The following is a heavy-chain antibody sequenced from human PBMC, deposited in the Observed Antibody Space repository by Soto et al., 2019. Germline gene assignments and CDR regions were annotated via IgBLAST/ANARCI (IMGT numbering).Heavy chain of an antibody. CDR1: GFTFRNYA. J-gene: IGHJ6*02. Sequence: GGSLRLSCAASGFTFRNYAMNWVRQAPGQGLEWVSAISGVDGYSSYTDSVKGRFTISRDDSDNTLYLQMDSLRVEDTAVYYCARERSYSNYNYYYYALDVWGQGTTVTVSS. CDR3: ARERSYSNYNYYYYALDV. CDR2: ISGVDGYS. V-gene: IGHV3-23*01. D-gene: IGHD4-4*01.